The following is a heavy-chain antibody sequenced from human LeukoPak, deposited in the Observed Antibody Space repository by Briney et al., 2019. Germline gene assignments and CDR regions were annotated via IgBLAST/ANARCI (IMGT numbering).Heavy chain of an antibody. Sequence: GGSLRLSCAASGFTFSSCAMSWVRQAPGEGLEWVSTISDSGGSTYQADSVKGRFTIARDNSKNTLYLQMNNLRAEDTAVYYCAKYQCGSYTKPRDYWGQGTLVTVSS. CDR3: AKYQCGSYTKPRDY. V-gene: IGHV3-23*01. J-gene: IGHJ4*02. CDR1: GFTFSSCA. D-gene: IGHD1-26*01. CDR2: ISDSGGST.